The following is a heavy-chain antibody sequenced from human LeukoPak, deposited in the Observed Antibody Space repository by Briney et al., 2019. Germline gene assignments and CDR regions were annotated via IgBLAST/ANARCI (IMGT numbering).Heavy chain of an antibody. D-gene: IGHD6-19*01. J-gene: IGHJ1*01. CDR2: IKQDGSEK. Sequence: GGSLRLSCAASGFTFDDYAMHWVRQAPGKGLEWVANIKQDGSEKNYVDSVKGRFTISRDNAKNSLSLRMNSLSAEDTAVYYCATGYSSGWYFYFQHWGQGSLVSVSS. CDR3: ATGYSSGWYFYFQH. V-gene: IGHV3-7*01. CDR1: GFTFDDYA.